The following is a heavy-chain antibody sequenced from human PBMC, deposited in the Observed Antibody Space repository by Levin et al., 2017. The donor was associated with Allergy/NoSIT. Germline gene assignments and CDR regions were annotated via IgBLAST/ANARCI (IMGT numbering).Heavy chain of an antibody. J-gene: IGHJ4*02. V-gene: IGHV4-30-4*01. CDR2: IYYSGST. CDR3: ARSLSRKPLPNFDY. Sequence: PSETLSLTCTVSGGSISSADYYWSWIRQPPGKGLEWIGYIYYSGSTYSNPSLKSRVTISVDTSKNQFSLKLRSVTAADAAVYYCARSLSRKPLPNFDYWGQGTLVTVSS. D-gene: IGHD1-14*01. CDR1: GGSISSADYY.